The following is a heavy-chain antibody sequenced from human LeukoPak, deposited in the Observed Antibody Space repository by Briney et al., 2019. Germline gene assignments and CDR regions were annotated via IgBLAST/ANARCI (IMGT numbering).Heavy chain of an antibody. CDR3: ARVEDDTAMVNY. J-gene: IGHJ4*02. CDR2: INPNSGGT. CDR1: GYTFTGYY. Sequence: ASVKVSCKASGYTFTGYYMHWVRQAPGQGLEWMGWINPNSGGTNYAQKFQGRVTMTRNTSISTAYMELSSLRSEDTAVYYCARVEDDTAMVNYWGQGTLVTVSS. D-gene: IGHD5-18*01. V-gene: IGHV1-2*02.